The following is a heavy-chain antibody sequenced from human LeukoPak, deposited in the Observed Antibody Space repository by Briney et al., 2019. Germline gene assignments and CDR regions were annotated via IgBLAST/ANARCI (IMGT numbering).Heavy chain of an antibody. D-gene: IGHD6-13*01. CDR3: ARVVRGSSWAIDY. CDR2: IYYSGST. J-gene: IGHJ4*02. V-gene: IGHV4-59*01. Sequence: SETLSLTCTVSGGSISSYYWSWIRQPPGKGLEWIGYIYYSGSTNYNPPLKSRVTISVDTSKNQFSLKLSSVTAADTAVYYRARVVRGSSWAIDYWGQGTLVTVSS. CDR1: GGSISSYY.